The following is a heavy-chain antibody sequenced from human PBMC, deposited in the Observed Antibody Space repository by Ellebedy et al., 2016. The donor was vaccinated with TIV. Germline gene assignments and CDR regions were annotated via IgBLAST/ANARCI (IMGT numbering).Heavy chain of an antibody. V-gene: IGHV3-23*01. CDR2: ISGSGVST. D-gene: IGHD6-13*01. Sequence: GESLKISXVVSGFSFSGYTMSWVRQAPGKGLEWVSSISGSGVSTYYADSVKGRFTISRDNSRHTLDLQMNSLRAEDTAVYYCARVDSSSWYGVDYWGQGTLVTVSS. J-gene: IGHJ4*02. CDR1: GFSFSGYT. CDR3: ARVDSSSWYGVDY.